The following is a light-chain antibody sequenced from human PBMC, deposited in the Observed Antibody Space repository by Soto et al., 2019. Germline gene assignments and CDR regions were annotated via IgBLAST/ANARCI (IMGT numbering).Light chain of an antibody. CDR3: QQYYSTPYT. Sequence: DIVMTQSPDSLAVSLGERATINCKSSQSVLYSSNNKNYFAWYQQKPGQPPKLFISWASTRESGVPDRFSGSGSGTDFTLTISSLQAEDVAVYYCQQYYSTPYTFGQGTKLEIK. V-gene: IGKV4-1*01. CDR1: QSVLYSSNNKNY. CDR2: WAS. J-gene: IGKJ2*01.